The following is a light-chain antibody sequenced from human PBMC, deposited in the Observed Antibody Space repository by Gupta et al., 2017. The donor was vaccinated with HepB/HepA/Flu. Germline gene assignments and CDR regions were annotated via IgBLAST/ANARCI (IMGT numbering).Light chain of an antibody. Sequence: QSVLTQPPSVSGAPGQRVTISCTGRSSNIGAGYDVHWYQQLPGTAPNLLIYGNNNRPSGVPDRFSGSKSGTSASLAITGLQAEEEADYYCQSYDGSLSGSRVFGGGTKLTVL. CDR1: SSNIGAGYD. CDR2: GNN. CDR3: QSYDGSLSGSRV. V-gene: IGLV1-40*01. J-gene: IGLJ2*01.